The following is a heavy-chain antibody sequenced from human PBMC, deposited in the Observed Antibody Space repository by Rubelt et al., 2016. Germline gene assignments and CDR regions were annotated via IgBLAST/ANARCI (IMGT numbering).Heavy chain of an antibody. V-gene: IGHV3-23*01. CDR2: IRASGGST. Sequence: VRQAPGKGLEWVSSIRASGGSTYYAESVEGRFTISRDNSKNTLYLRMNSLRVEDTAVYYCARVIYFGPGSYFDFWGQGTLVTVSS. J-gene: IGHJ4*02. CDR3: ARVIYFGPGSYFDF. D-gene: IGHD3-10*01.